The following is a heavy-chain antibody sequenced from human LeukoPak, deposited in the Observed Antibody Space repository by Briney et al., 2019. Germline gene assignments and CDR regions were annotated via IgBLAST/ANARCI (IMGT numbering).Heavy chain of an antibody. CDR3: ARLRVPAAMRTRELYYMDV. CDR1: GGSFSGYY. Sequence: ASETLSLTCAVYGGSFSGYYWSWIRQPPGKGLEWIGEINHSGSTNYNPSPKSRVTISVDTSKNQFSLKLSSVTAADTAVYYCARLRVPAAMRTRELYYMDVWGKGTTVTISS. J-gene: IGHJ6*03. CDR2: INHSGST. V-gene: IGHV4-34*01. D-gene: IGHD2-2*01.